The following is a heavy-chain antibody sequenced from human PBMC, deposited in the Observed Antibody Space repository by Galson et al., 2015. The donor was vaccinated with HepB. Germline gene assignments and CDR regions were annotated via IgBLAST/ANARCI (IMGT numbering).Heavy chain of an antibody. CDR2: TSASGGSA. CDR1: GFTFDDYA. CDR3: AKDLGTYNDYYYYMDV. Sequence: SLRLSCAASGFTFDDYAMSWVRQTPGRGLEWVSATSASGGSAYYADSVKGRFTISRDNSKNTLYLQMNSLRVEDTAVYYCAKDLGTYNDYYYYMDVWGKGTTVTVSS. D-gene: IGHD1-26*01. V-gene: IGHV3-23*01. J-gene: IGHJ6*03.